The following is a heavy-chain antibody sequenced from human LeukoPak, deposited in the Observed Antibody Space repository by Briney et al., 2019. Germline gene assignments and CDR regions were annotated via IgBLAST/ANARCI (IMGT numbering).Heavy chain of an antibody. CDR2: IWNDGSNK. CDR3: ATGGPGVAVAAIDY. D-gene: IGHD6-19*01. Sequence: GGSLRLSCAASGFTFSRYGMHRVRQAPGKGLEWVAVIWNDGSNKYYADSVKGRFTISRDNYKSMLYLQMDSLRDEDTALYYCATGGPGVAVAAIDYWGQGTPVTVSS. V-gene: IGHV3-33*01. CDR1: GFTFSRYG. J-gene: IGHJ4*02.